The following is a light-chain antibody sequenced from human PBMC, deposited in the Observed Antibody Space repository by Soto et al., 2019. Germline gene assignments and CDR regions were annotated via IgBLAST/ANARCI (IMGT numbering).Light chain of an antibody. CDR2: EVS. CDR3: SSYTSSSFWV. CDR1: SSDVGGYNY. J-gene: IGLJ3*02. Sequence: QSALTQPASVSGSPGQSITISCTGTSSDVGGYNYVSWYQQHPGKAPKLMIYEVSNRPSGISNRFSGSKSGNTASLTIYCLQAEYEDDYYCSSYTSSSFWVFGGGTKVTVL. V-gene: IGLV2-14*01.